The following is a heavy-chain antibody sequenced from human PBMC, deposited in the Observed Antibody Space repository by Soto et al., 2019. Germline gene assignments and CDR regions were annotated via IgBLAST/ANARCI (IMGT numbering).Heavy chain of an antibody. D-gene: IGHD6-13*01. J-gene: IGHJ1*01. Sequence: LRLSCAASGFTFSSYSINWVRQAPGKGLEWVSYISSSSSTIYYADSVKGRFTISRDNAKNSLYLQMNSLRDEDTAVYYCARGGRSSSWYSEYFQHWGQGTLVTVSS. V-gene: IGHV3-48*02. CDR2: ISSSSSTI. CDR1: GFTFSSYS. CDR3: ARGGRSSSWYSEYFQH.